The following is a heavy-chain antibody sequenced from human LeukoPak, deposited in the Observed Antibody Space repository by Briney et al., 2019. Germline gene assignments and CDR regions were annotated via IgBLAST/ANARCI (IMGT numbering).Heavy chain of an antibody. D-gene: IGHD2-21*01. Sequence: GGSLRLSCAGSGFTFRSHAVSWVRQAPEKGQEFVSGIYENGGTTYYADSVKGRFSISRDNSKNTLYLQMDSLRGEDTAVYYCAKDFRIGYSAHFDYWGQGALVTVSS. CDR2: IYENGGTT. V-gene: IGHV3-23*01. CDR1: GFTFRSHA. J-gene: IGHJ4*02. CDR3: AKDFRIGYSAHFDY.